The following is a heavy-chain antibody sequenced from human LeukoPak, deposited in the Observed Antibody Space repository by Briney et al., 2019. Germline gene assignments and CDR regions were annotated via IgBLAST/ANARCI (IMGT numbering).Heavy chain of an antibody. Sequence: ESLKISCQGSGYTFTRYWIVWVRQMPGKGLEWMGIIYPGDSDTTYSPSFQGQVTISADKSISTAYLQWSSLKASDTAMYYCATHRPPHDYESRHYCLDVWGQGTTVTVSS. CDR1: GYTFTRYW. D-gene: IGHD3-16*01. V-gene: IGHV5-51*01. CDR2: IYPGDSDT. J-gene: IGHJ6*02. CDR3: ATHRPPHDYESRHYCLDV.